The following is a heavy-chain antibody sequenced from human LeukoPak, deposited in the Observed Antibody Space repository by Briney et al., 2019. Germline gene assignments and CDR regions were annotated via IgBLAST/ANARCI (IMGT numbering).Heavy chain of an antibody. CDR1: GFTFSRYW. CDR3: ARALDY. J-gene: IGHJ4*02. V-gene: IGHV3-74*01. CDR2: INSDETST. Sequence: PGGSLRLSCAVSGFTFSRYWMHWVRQAPGKGLVWVARINSDETSTSYAASVKGRFTISRDNAKNTLYLQMNSLRAEDTAVYYCARALDYWGQGTLVTVSS.